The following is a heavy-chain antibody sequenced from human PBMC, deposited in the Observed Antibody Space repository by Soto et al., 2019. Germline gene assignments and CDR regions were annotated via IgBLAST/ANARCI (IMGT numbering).Heavy chain of an antibody. CDR1: GFTFSTYA. V-gene: IGHV3-23*01. Sequence: GGSLRLSCAASGFTFSTYAMTWVRQAPGKGLEWVAAISASGGSKYYADSVKGRFTISRDNSKNTLYLQMSSLRAEDTAVYYCAREAPALYYTDYWGQGTLVTVS. CDR2: ISASGGSK. J-gene: IGHJ4*02. CDR3: AREAPALYYTDY.